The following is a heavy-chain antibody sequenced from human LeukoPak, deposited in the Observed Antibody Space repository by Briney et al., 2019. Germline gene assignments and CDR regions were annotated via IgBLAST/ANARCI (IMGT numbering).Heavy chain of an antibody. J-gene: IGHJ4*02. Sequence: GESLMISCKGSGYSFTSYWIGWVRQMPGKGLEWMGIIYPGDSDTRYSPSFQGQVTISADKSISTAYLQWSSLKASDTAMYYCARQVITFGGVIVILDYWGQGTLVTVSS. CDR2: IYPGDSDT. V-gene: IGHV5-51*01. D-gene: IGHD3-16*02. CDR1: GYSFTSYW. CDR3: ARQVITFGGVIVILDY.